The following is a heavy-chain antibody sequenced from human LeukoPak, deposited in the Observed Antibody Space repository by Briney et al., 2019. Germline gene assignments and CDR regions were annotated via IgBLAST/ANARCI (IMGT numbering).Heavy chain of an antibody. CDR2: ISYDGSNK. CDR3: ARERWELRAGLDY. CDR1: GFTFSTYV. D-gene: IGHD1-26*01. J-gene: IGHJ4*02. V-gene: IGHV3-30-3*01. Sequence: GGSLRLSCATSGFTFSTYVMHWVRQAPGKGLEWVAVISYDGSNKYYADSVKGRFTISRDNPKNTLYLQMNSLRAEDTAVYYCARERWELRAGLDYWGQGTLVTVSS.